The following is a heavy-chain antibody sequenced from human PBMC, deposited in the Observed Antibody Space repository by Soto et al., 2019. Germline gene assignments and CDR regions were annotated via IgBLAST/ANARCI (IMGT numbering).Heavy chain of an antibody. J-gene: IGHJ4*02. CDR2: IHGDGGKI. CDR1: GFMFSAYW. CDR3: ARDFYGGYTYGPGDY. D-gene: IGHD5-18*01. Sequence: TGGSLRLSCAASGFMFSAYWMSWVRQAPGKGPEWVANIHGDGGKIYYVDSVKGRFTISRDNAKRSLYLQMKSLRAEDTAVYYCARDFYGGYTYGPGDYWGQGALVTVSS. V-gene: IGHV3-7*01.